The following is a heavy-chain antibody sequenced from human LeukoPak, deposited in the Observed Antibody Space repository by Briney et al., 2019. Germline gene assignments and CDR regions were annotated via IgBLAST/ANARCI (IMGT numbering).Heavy chain of an antibody. D-gene: IGHD3-16*02. Sequence: SETLSLTCTVSGGLFSGYYWSWIRQPPGRGLELLGELDHSGSTNSNPSLKSRVTISVDTSKNQFSLKLSSVTAADTAVYYCARGRRDYVWGSYRYMHEFFDPWGQGTLVTVPS. V-gene: IGHV4-34*01. CDR3: ARGRRDYVWGSYRYMHEFFDP. J-gene: IGHJ5*02. CDR1: GGLFSGYY. CDR2: LDHSGST.